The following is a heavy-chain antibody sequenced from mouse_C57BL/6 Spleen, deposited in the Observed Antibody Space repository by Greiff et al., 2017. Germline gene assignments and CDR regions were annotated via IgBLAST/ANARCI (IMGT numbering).Heavy chain of an antibody. D-gene: IGHD2-4*01. CDR3: ARRDYEDYFDY. CDR1: GYTFTSYW. Sequence: QVQLQQPGAELVMPGASVKLSCKASGYTFTSYWMHWVKQRPGHGLEWIGEIDPSDSYTNYNQKFKGKSTLTVDKSSSTAYMQLSSLTSEDSAVYYCARRDYEDYFDYWGQGTTLTVSS. V-gene: IGHV1-69*01. J-gene: IGHJ2*01. CDR2: IDPSDSYT.